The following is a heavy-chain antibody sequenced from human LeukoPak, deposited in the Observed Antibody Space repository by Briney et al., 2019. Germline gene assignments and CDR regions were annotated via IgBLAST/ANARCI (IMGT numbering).Heavy chain of an antibody. CDR3: ARQGYYGSGSYSKVLFDY. V-gene: IGHV4-39*01. Sequence: SETLSLTCTVSGGSISSSSYYWGWIRQPPGKGLEWIGSMYYSGSTYYNPSLKSRVTISVDTSKNQFSLKLSSVTAADTAVYYCARQGYYGSGSYSKVLFDYWGQGTLVTVSS. J-gene: IGHJ4*02. CDR2: MYYSGST. D-gene: IGHD3-10*01. CDR1: GGSISSSSYY.